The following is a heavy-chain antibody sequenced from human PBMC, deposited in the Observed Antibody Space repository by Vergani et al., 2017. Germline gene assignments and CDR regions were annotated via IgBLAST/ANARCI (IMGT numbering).Heavy chain of an antibody. V-gene: IGHV3-11*01. CDR2: ISDGGETK. CDR1: GFIFSDYY. Sequence: QVQLVASGGGLVRPGGSLRLSCAASGFIFSDYYMTWIRQTPGKGLEWLAHISDGGETKMYAESLKGRFTVSRDNTKNLLILQMKTLKVDDTATYYCGRKQSPASLMDKPIGIWGQGTLVTVSS. D-gene: IGHD1/OR15-1a*01. J-gene: IGHJ4*02. CDR3: GRKQSPASLMDKPIGI.